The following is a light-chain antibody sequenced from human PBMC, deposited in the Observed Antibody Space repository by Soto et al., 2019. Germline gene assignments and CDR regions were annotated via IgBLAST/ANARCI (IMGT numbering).Light chain of an antibody. CDR3: HSRA. CDR1: QSLNND. CDR2: DAS. Sequence: DIQMTQSPSRMSRSXGDRVTITCRASQSLNNDLAWYQQKPGKAPNLLIYDASTLESGVPSRFSGSGSETEFTLTISRLQPDDFATYFCHSRAFGQGTRLEIK. V-gene: IGKV1-5*01. J-gene: IGKJ5*01.